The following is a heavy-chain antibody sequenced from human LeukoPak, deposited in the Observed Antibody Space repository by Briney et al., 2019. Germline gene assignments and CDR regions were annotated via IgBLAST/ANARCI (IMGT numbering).Heavy chain of an antibody. CDR1: GFTVSSKY. D-gene: IGHD5-24*01. CDR3: AKFIETDHSFDH. J-gene: IGHJ4*02. V-gene: IGHV3-66*01. CDR2: IYSGGTT. Sequence: GGSLRLSCAVSGFTVSSKYMSWVRQAPGKGLEWVSVIYSGGTTYYPDSVKGRFSISRDNSKSTPYLQMNSLRVEDTAVYYCAKFIETDHSFDHWGQGTLVTVSS.